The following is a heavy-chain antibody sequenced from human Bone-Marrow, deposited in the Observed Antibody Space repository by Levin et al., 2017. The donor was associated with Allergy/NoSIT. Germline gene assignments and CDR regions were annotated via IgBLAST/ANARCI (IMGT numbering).Heavy chain of an antibody. Sequence: PSETLSLTCTVSGDSISSSSSDYWGWIRQTPGKGLEWIGSISYSGDTFYNPSLESRIAISVDTSQNQFSLRLSSVTAADTAVYYCARSWGYTYGLGGDWFDTWGQGIRVIVSS. CDR3: ARSWGYTYGLGGDWFDT. D-gene: IGHD3-10*01. CDR1: GDSISSSSSDY. CDR2: ISYSGDT. V-gene: IGHV4-39*07. J-gene: IGHJ5*02.